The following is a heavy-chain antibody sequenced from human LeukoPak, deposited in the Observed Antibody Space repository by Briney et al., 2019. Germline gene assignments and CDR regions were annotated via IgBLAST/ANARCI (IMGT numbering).Heavy chain of an antibody. CDR3: TRATTVVTSRGYYGMDV. Sequence: SGGSLRLSCAASGITLSSYWMHWARQAPGKGLVWVSRINSDGSRTNYADSVKGRFAISRDNAKTTLYLQMNSLRAEDTAVYFCTRATTVVTSRGYYGMDVWGQGTTVTVSS. D-gene: IGHD4-23*01. V-gene: IGHV3-74*01. CDR2: INSDGSRT. CDR1: GITLSSYW. J-gene: IGHJ6*02.